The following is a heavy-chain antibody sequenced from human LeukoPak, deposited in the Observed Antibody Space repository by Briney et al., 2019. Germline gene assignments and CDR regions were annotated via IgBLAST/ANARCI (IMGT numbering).Heavy chain of an antibody. CDR2: ISGSGGGT. V-gene: IGHV3-23*01. CDR1: GFTFSSYA. CDR3: AKDLAGRHGWD. D-gene: IGHD1-26*01. Sequence: GGSLRLSCAASGFTFSSYAMSWVRQAPGKGLEWVSAISGSGGGTYCADSVKGRFTISRDNSKNTLYLQMNSLRAEDTAVYYCAKDLAGRHGWDWGQGTLVTVSS. J-gene: IGHJ4*02.